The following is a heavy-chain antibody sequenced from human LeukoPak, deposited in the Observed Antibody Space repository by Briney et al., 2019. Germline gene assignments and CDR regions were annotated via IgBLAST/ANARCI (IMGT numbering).Heavy chain of an antibody. CDR3: AKDPYYDFWSDHYYLDY. CDR1: GFTFSSYA. V-gene: IGHV3-23*01. CDR2: LSGSGGST. Sequence: TGGSLRLSCAASGFTFSSYAMSWVRQAPGKGLEWVSALSGSGGSTYYADSVKGRFTISRDNSKNTLYLQMNSLRAEDTAVYYCAKDPYYDFWSDHYYLDYWGQGTLVTVSS. J-gene: IGHJ4*02. D-gene: IGHD3-3*01.